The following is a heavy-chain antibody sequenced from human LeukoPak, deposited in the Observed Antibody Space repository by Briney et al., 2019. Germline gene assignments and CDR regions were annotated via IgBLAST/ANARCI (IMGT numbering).Heavy chain of an antibody. CDR1: GGSMNSYY. D-gene: IGHD6-13*01. V-gene: IGHV4-59*01. CDR2: FYHIGNT. Sequence: SETLSLTCTVSGGSMNSYYWTWIRQPPGKGLEWIGYFYHIGNTNYNPSLKSRVTISMDTSRNQFSLKLRSVTAADTAVYYCARAGYTSNWHFDYWGQGALVTVSS. J-gene: IGHJ4*02. CDR3: ARAGYTSNWHFDY.